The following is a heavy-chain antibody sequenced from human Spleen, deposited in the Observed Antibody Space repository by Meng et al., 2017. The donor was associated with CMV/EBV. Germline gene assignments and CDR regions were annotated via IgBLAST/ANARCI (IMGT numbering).Heavy chain of an antibody. CDR1: GDSMSNYF. V-gene: IGHV4-34*01. Sequence: SETLSLTCTVSGDSMSNYFWTWIRQPPGKGLEWIGQVTHGGGTNYNPSLKSRVTMSVDTSKTQFSLKLTSVTAADTAVYYCATSSLAAINLFDPWGQGTLVTVSS. CDR3: ATSSLAAINLFDP. CDR2: VTHGGGT. J-gene: IGHJ5*02. D-gene: IGHD2-15*01.